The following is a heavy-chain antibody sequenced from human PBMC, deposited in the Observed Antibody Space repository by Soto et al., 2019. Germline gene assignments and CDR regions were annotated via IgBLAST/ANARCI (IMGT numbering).Heavy chain of an antibody. CDR1: GGSISSDGSY. Sequence: PSETLSLTCTVSGGSISSDGSYWSWIRQHPGKGLDWIGCLFYSGSTYYNPSLKSRVTISVDTSKNQFSLKLSSVTAADTAVYYCARGLAAAGLFGFGPRGQGTLVTVSS. CDR2: LFYSGST. CDR3: ARGLAAAGLFGFGP. V-gene: IGHV4-31*02. D-gene: IGHD6-13*01. J-gene: IGHJ5*02.